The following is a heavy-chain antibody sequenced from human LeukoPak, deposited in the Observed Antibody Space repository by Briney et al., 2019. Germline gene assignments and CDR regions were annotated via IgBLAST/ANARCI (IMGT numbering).Heavy chain of an antibody. CDR2: IIPIFGAA. CDR1: GGTFSSYA. D-gene: IGHD2-2*01. J-gene: IGHJ4*02. V-gene: IGHV1-69*01. Sequence: SSVKVSCKASGGTFSSYAISWVRQAPGQGLEWMGGIIPIFGAANYAQKFQGRVTITPDESTSTAYMELSSLRSEDTAVYYCARGFVVVPAAYDYWGQGTLVTVSS. CDR3: ARGFVVVPAAYDY.